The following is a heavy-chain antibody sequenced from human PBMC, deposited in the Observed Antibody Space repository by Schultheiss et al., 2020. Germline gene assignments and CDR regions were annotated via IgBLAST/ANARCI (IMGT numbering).Heavy chain of an antibody. V-gene: IGHV3-30-3*01. D-gene: IGHD1-14*01. CDR3: ARVHGRRYYYYGMDV. J-gene: IGHJ6*02. CDR2: ISYDGSNK. Sequence: GESLKISCAASGFTFSSYAMHWVRQAPGKGLEWVAVISYDGSNKYYADSVKGRFTISRDNSKNTLYLQMNSLRAEDTAVYYCARVHGRRYYYYGMDVWGQGTTVTVSS. CDR1: GFTFSSYA.